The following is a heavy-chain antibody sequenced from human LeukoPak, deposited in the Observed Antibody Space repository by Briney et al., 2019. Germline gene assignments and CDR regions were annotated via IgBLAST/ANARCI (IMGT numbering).Heavy chain of an antibody. Sequence: GGSLRLSCTASGFTFGDYAMSWVRQAPGKGLEWVSSISSSSSYIFYADSVKGRFTISRDNAKNSLYLQMNSLRADDSAVYYCARDLYHFDSSTYSYIDYWGQGTLVTVSS. CDR1: GFTFGDYA. J-gene: IGHJ4*02. D-gene: IGHD3-22*01. CDR2: ISSSSSYI. CDR3: ARDLYHFDSSTYSYIDY. V-gene: IGHV3-21*01.